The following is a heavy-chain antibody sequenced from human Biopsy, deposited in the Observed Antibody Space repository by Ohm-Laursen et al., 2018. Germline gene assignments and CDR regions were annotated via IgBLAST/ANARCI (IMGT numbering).Heavy chain of an antibody. CDR3: ARPMSRVVAYGMDV. CDR1: GLRFSMYA. V-gene: IGHV3-23*01. CDR2: ISGSGGRT. D-gene: IGHD2-15*01. Sequence: SLRLSCAASGLRFSMYAMSWVRQAPGKGLEWVSGISGSGGRTYYAESMKGRFTISRDDSKNTVYLQMNSLRVEDRAVYYCARPMSRVVAYGMDVWGQGTTVTVSS. J-gene: IGHJ6*02.